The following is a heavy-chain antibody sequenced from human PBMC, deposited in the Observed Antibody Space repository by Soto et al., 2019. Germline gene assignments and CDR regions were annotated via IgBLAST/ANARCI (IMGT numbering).Heavy chain of an antibody. D-gene: IGHD5-12*01. V-gene: IGHV1-2*06. CDR3: ARAISGYVT. Sequence: GASVKVSCKASGYIFTDYYMHWVRQAPGQELGWMGRINPNSGDTNYAQKFQGRVTITTDTSTSTAYMDLSSLTSEDTAVYYCARAISGYVTWGQGTLVTVSS. CDR1: GYIFTDYY. CDR2: INPNSGDT. J-gene: IGHJ5*02.